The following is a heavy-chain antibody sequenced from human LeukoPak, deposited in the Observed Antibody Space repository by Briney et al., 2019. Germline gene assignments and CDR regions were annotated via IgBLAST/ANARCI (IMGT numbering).Heavy chain of an antibody. J-gene: IGHJ4*02. CDR2: IKQDGSEK. V-gene: IGHV3-7*01. D-gene: IGHD5-18*01. CDR3: ARGGWIQLWYYFDY. CDR1: GFAFSSYW. Sequence: GGSLRLSCAASGFAFSSYWMSWARQAPGKGLEWVANIKQDGSEKYYVDSVKGRFTISRDNAKNSLYLQMNSLRAEDTAVYYCARGGWIQLWYYFDYWGQGTLVTVSS.